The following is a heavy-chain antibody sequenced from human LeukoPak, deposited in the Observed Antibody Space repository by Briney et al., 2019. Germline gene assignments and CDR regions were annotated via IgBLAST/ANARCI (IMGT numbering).Heavy chain of an antibody. CDR1: GYTFTSYY. J-gene: IGHJ4*02. Sequence: GVSVKVSCKASGYTFTSYYMHWVRQAPGQGLEWMGIINPSGGSTSYAQKFQGRVTMTRDTSTSTVYMELSSLRSEDTAVYYCARDDLSGYYYDYWGQGTLVTVSS. D-gene: IGHD3-9*01. CDR3: ARDDLSGYYYDY. CDR2: INPSGGST. V-gene: IGHV1-46*01.